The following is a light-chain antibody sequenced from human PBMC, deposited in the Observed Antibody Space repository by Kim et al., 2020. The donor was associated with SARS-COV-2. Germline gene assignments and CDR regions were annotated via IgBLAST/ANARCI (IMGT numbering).Light chain of an antibody. CDR2: GAS. Sequence: LAPRQRPSLPCRAGPRRTSNYLAWDQQKPGQAPRLLIYGASSRATGIPDRFSGSGSGTDFTLTISRLEPEDFAVYYCHQYAGSPLTFGGGTKLEI. CDR3: HQYAGSPLT. V-gene: IGKV3-20*01. CDR1: PRRTSNY. J-gene: IGKJ4*01.